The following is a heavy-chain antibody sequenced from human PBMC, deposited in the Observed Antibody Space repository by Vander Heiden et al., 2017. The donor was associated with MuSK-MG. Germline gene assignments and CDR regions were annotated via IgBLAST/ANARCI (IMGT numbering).Heavy chain of an antibody. CDR1: GRTFSSYA. CDR2: IIPIVGTA. J-gene: IGHJ4*02. D-gene: IGHD4-17*01. Sequence: QRQRGQSGAEVKKPGSSVQVACKASGRTFSSYAISWVRQGTGQGFEWMGGIIPIVGTANYAQKFQGRVTITADESTSTAYMELSSLRSEDTAVYYCARIAYGDYVREYDYWGQGTLVTVSS. V-gene: IGHV1-69*01. CDR3: ARIAYGDYVREYDY.